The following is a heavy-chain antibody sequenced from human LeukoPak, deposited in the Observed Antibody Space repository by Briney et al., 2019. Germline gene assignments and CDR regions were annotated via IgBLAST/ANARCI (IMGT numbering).Heavy chain of an antibody. CDR2: IIPIFGAA. Sequence: SVKVSCKASGDTFSSYAIGWVRQAPGQGLEWMGGIIPIFGAANYAQRFQNRVTITADESTSTAYMELSSLRSEDTVVYYCARETGDGAFDIWGQGTMVTVSS. CDR1: GDTFSSYA. CDR3: ARETGDGAFDI. J-gene: IGHJ3*02. V-gene: IGHV1-69*13. D-gene: IGHD7-27*01.